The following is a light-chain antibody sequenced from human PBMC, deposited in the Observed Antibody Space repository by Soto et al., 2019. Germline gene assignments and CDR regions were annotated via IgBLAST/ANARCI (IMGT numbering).Light chain of an antibody. CDR3: LQDYLYPLT. V-gene: IGKV1-6*01. J-gene: IGKJ4*01. CDR1: QAIRND. CDR2: GAS. Sequence: AIQVTQSPSSLSASVGDTVTITCRASQAIRNDLGWYQQRPGKAPKLLIYGASTLESGVQSRFSGSVSGTDFALTISGLQPEDSATYYCLQDYLYPLTFGGGTKVEI.